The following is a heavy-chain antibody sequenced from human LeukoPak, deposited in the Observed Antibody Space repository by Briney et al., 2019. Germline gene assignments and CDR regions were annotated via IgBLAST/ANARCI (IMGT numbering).Heavy chain of an antibody. CDR1: GFTFKHYS. D-gene: IGHD1-14*01. CDR2: LSSGSSVL. J-gene: IGHJ4*02. Sequence: GGSLRLSCAASGFTFKHYSMNWVRQAPGKWLEWVSFLSSGSSVLNYADSVRGRFAISRDNANNFLYLQMNSLRAEDTAVYYCATETNGRHYDYWGQGTLLTVSS. V-gene: IGHV3-21*06. CDR3: ATETNGRHYDY.